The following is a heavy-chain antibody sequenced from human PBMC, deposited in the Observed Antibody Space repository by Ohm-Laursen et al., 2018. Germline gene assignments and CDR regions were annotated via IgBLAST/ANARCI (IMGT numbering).Heavy chain of an antibody. Sequence: SETLSLTCSVSGDSINSSYWSWIRQPPGKGLEWIGFISNSGNTNYNPSLKSRVTISVDTSKNQIFLKLDSVTVADTAVFYCARRGSGGRSFDYWGQGSLVTVSS. V-gene: IGHV4-59*08. CDR2: ISNSGNT. CDR3: ARRGSGGRSFDY. CDR1: GDSINSSY. D-gene: IGHD2-15*01. J-gene: IGHJ4*02.